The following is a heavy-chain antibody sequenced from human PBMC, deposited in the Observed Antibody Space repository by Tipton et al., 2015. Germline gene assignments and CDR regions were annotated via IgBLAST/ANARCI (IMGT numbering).Heavy chain of an antibody. CDR1: GGTFSSYA. V-gene: IGHV1-69*01. CDR3: AQTLRGRYKKIVVVSAAAGLYYYYGMDV. J-gene: IGHJ6*02. CDR2: IIPIFGTA. Sequence: QSGAEVKKPGSSVKVSCKASGGTFSSYAISWVRQAPGQGLEWMGGIIPIFGTANYAQKFQGRVTITADESTSTAYMELSSLRSEDTAVYYCAQTLRGRYKKIVVVSAAAGLYYYYGMDVWGQGTTVTVSS. D-gene: IGHD2-2*01.